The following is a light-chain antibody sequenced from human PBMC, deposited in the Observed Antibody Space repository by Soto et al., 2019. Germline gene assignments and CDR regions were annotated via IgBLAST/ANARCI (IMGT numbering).Light chain of an antibody. CDR2: GAS. Sequence: DIVMTQSPATLSVSPGERATLSCRASQSVNNNLAWYQQKPGQAPRLLIYGASTRATGIPARFSGSGSGTEFTLTISSLQSEDFAVYYCQHYNNWLRGTFGQGTKVEIK. CDR3: QHYNNWLRGT. J-gene: IGKJ1*01. CDR1: QSVNNN. V-gene: IGKV3-15*01.